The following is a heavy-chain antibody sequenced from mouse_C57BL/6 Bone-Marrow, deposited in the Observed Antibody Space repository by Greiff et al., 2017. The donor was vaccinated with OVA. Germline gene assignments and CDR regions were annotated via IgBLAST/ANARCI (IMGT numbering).Heavy chain of an antibody. CDR3: ARGANWDLDY. Sequence: VQLQQPGAELVRPGSSVKLSCKASGYTFTSYWMHWVKQRPIQGLEWIGNIDPSDSETHYNQKFKDKATLTVDKSSSTAYMQLSSLTSEDSAVYYCARGANWDLDYWGQGTTLTVSS. D-gene: IGHD4-1*01. CDR1: GYTFTSYW. V-gene: IGHV1-52*01. J-gene: IGHJ2*01. CDR2: IDPSDSET.